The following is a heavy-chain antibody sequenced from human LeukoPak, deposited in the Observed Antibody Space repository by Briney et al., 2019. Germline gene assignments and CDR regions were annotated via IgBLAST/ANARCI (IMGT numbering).Heavy chain of an antibody. CDR3: ARTLSGAAAGNGWFDP. V-gene: IGHV1-18*01. CDR2: ISTYNGNT. J-gene: IGHJ5*02. D-gene: IGHD6-13*01. CDR1: GYTFTSYG. Sequence: ASVKVSCKASGYTFTSYGIIWMRQAPGQGLEWMGWISTYNGNTNYAQKIQGRVTMTTDTSTSTAYMELRSLRSDDTAVYYCARTLSGAAAGNGWFDPWGQGTLVTVSS.